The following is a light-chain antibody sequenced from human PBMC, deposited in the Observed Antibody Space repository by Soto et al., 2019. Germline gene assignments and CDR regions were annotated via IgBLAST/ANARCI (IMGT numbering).Light chain of an antibody. CDR1: ETVKKNS. CDR2: GAS. V-gene: IGKV3-20*01. Sequence: EIVLTQSPGSVSVSPGERATLSCRASETVKKNSLAWYQQKPGQAPRLLIYGASRRATGIPDSFSGSGSETDFILTISRLEPDNSAVYYCQQYAISPLTFGGGTKVE. J-gene: IGKJ4*01. CDR3: QQYAISPLT.